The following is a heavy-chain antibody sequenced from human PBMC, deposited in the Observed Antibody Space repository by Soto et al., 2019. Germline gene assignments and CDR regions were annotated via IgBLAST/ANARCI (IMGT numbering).Heavy chain of an antibody. CDR3: ARDILSSYYYYYGMDV. Sequence: ASVKVSCKASGYTFTGYYMHWVRQAPGQGLEWMGWINPNSGGTNYAQKFQGRVTMTRDTSISTAYMELSRLRSDDTAVYYCARDILSSYYYYYGMDVWGQGTTVTVSS. V-gene: IGHV1-2*02. J-gene: IGHJ6*02. D-gene: IGHD2-15*01. CDR2: INPNSGGT. CDR1: GYTFTGYY.